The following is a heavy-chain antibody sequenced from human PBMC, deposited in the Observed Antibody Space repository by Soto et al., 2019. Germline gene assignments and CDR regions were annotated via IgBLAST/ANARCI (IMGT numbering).Heavy chain of an antibody. CDR2: INTSNGDT. D-gene: IGHD3-3*01. V-gene: IGHV1-2*04. CDR3: ARDKGFWSGYYGPDYYYYYMDV. Sequence: ASVKVSCKTSGYSFTTYFMHWVRQAPGQRLEWMGWINTSNGDTKYAQQFQGWVTMTRDTSISTAYMELSRLRSEDTAVYYCARDKGFWSGYYGPDYYYYYMDVWGKGTTVTVSS. J-gene: IGHJ6*03. CDR1: GYSFTTYF.